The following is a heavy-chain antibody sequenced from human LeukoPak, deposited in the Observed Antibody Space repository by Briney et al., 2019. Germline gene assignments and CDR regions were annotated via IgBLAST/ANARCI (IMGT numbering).Heavy chain of an antibody. CDR2: ITGSSSYT. V-gene: IGHV3-21*01. CDR1: GFSFSSYD. D-gene: IGHD5-24*01. CDR3: ARGEEATISEVLGD. J-gene: IGHJ4*02. Sequence: PGGSLRLSCAASGFSFSSYDMNLVRQAPGKGLEWVSSITGSSSYTHYADSVKGRFTISRDNAKNSLYLQMNSLRAEDTAVYYCARGEEATISEVLGDWGQGTLVTVSS.